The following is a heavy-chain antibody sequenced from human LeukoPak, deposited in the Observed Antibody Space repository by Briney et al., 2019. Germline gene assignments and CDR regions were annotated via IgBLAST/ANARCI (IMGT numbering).Heavy chain of an antibody. CDR2: IKPDGSEK. CDR1: GFTFSTYW. Sequence: GGSLRLSCAASGFTFSTYWMTWVRQAPGKGLECVANIKPDGSEKYYVDSVEGRFTISRDNAKNSLYLQMNSLRAEDTALYCCARGGTWDLDYWGQGTLVTVSS. J-gene: IGHJ4*02. CDR3: ARGGTWDLDY. D-gene: IGHD1-1*01. V-gene: IGHV3-7*01.